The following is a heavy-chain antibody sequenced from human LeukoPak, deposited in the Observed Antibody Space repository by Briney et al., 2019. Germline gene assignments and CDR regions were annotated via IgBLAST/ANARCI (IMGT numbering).Heavy chain of an antibody. CDR2: ISSSSSYI. CDR3: ARGWPRGAFDI. Sequence: GGSLRLSCAASGFTFGSYTMNWVRQAPGKGLEWVSSISSSSSYIYYADSVKGRFTISRDNAKMSLYLQMNSLRAEDTAVYYCARGWPRGAFDIWGQGTMVTVSS. D-gene: IGHD1-26*01. J-gene: IGHJ3*02. CDR1: GFTFGSYT. V-gene: IGHV3-21*01.